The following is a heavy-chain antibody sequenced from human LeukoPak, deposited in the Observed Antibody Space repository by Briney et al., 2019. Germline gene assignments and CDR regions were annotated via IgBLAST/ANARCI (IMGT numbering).Heavy chain of an antibody. J-gene: IGHJ4*02. D-gene: IGHD3-16*01. Sequence: GGSLRLSCAASGFTFSNAWMSWVRQAPGKGLEWVGRIKSKTDGGTTDYAAPVKGRFTISRDDSKNTLYLQMNSLKTEDTAVYYCTTDKMISRNYFDYWGQGTLVTVSS. CDR1: GFTFSNAW. CDR2: IKSKTDGGTT. V-gene: IGHV3-15*01. CDR3: TTDKMISRNYFDY.